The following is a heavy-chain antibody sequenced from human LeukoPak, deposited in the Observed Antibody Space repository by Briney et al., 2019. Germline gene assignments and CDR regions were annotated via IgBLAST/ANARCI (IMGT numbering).Heavy chain of an antibody. Sequence: GKSLRLSCAASGFTFSSYWMSWVRQAPGKGLEWVANIKQDGTEKNYVDSVKGRFTISRDNAKNSLYLQMNSLRVDDTAVYYCAREGSGSYYPDYWGQGTLVTVSS. D-gene: IGHD3-10*01. V-gene: IGHV3-7*01. CDR1: GFTFSSYW. CDR3: AREGSGSYYPDY. CDR2: IKQDGTEK. J-gene: IGHJ4*02.